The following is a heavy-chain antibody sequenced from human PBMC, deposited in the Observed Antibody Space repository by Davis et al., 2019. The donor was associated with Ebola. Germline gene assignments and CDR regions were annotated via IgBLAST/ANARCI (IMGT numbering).Heavy chain of an antibody. CDR1: GFTFTIYW. J-gene: IGHJ4*02. CDR2: IWSDGGNK. D-gene: IGHD2-2*01. Sequence: GESLKISCAASGFTFTIYWMSWVRQAPGKGLEWVAVIWSDGGNKQYADSVKGRFTISRDNSKNTLHLQGNSLRAEDTAVYYCAKGRGYCSSTSCQHFDYWGQGTLVTVSS. V-gene: IGHV3-33*06. CDR3: AKGRGYCSSTSCQHFDY.